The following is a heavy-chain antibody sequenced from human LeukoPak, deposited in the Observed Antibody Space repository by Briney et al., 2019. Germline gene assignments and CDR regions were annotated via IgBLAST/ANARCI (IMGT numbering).Heavy chain of an antibody. CDR2: ISGSSIST. D-gene: IGHD1-26*01. CDR3: ASQVRAGGGMDV. Sequence: PGGSLRLSCAVSVFTLTSYNMYWVRQAPGKGLEWDSYISGSSISTYYADSVKGRFTISRDSAKTSLYLRLNSLRDEDTAVYYCASQVRAGGGMDVWGQGTTVTASS. V-gene: IGHV3-48*02. J-gene: IGHJ6*02. CDR1: VFTLTSYN.